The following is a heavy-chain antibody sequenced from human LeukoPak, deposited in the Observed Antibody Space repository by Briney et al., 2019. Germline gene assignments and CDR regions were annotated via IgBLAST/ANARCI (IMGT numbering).Heavy chain of an antibody. CDR1: GYSISSGYY. CDR3: ARASYYCSGNWFDP. D-gene: IGHD3-10*01. J-gene: IGHJ5*02. Sequence: SETLSLTCTVSGYSISSGYYWSCIRQPAGKGLEWTGLIYTSGSTNYNPSLKSRVTMSVDTSKNQFSLKLSSVTAADTAVYYCARASYYCSGNWFDPWGQGTLVTVSS. V-gene: IGHV4-4*07. CDR2: IYTSGST.